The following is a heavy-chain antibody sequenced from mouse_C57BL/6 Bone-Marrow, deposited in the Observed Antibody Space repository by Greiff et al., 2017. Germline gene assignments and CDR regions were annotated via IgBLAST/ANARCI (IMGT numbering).Heavy chain of an antibody. CDR1: GFTFSSYG. CDR2: ISSGGSYT. J-gene: IGHJ3*01. V-gene: IGHV5-6*01. CDR3: ARLFQCAY. Sequence: EVQVVESGGDLVKPGGSLKLSCAASGFTFSSYGMSWVRQTPDKRLEWVATISSGGSYTYYPDSVKGRFTISRDNAKNTLYLQMSSLKSEDTAMYYCARLFQCAYGGQGTLVTVSA. D-gene: IGHD6-1*01.